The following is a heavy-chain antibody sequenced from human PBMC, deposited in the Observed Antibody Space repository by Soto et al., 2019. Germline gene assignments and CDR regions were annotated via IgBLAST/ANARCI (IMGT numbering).Heavy chain of an antibody. CDR2: TYYRSKWYN. V-gene: IGHV6-1*01. CDR1: GDSVSSNSAA. Sequence: PSQTLSLTCAISGDSVSSNSAAWNWIRQSPSRGLEWLGRTYYRSKWYNDYAVSVKSRITINPDTSKNQFSLQLNSVTPEDTAVYYCAREKAVDGGYDYPDYYYYGMDVWGQGTTVTVSS. J-gene: IGHJ6*02. CDR3: AREKAVDGGYDYPDYYYYGMDV. D-gene: IGHD5-12*01.